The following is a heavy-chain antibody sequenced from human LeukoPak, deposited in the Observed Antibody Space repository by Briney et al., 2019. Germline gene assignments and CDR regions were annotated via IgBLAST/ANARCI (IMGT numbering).Heavy chain of an antibody. D-gene: IGHD5-18*01. J-gene: IGHJ3*02. CDR1: GYSFTSYW. Sequence: PGESLKISCKGSGYSFTSYWIGWVRQMPGKGLEWMGIIYPGDSDTRYSPSFQGQVTISADKSISTAYLQWSSLKASDTAMYYCARRSLPHSYGHDAFDIWGQGTMVTVSS. V-gene: IGHV5-51*01. CDR2: IYPGDSDT. CDR3: ARRSLPHSYGHDAFDI.